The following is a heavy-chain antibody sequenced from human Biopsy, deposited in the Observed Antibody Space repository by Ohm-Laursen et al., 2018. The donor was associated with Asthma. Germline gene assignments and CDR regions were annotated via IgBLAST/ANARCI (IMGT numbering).Heavy chain of an antibody. CDR3: AKERYYDFWSGYPI. D-gene: IGHD3-3*01. CDR2: INSDGSST. J-gene: IGHJ3*02. Sequence: SLRLSCAASGFTFSSYCMHWVRQAPGKGLVWVSRINSDGSSTSYADSVKGRFTISRDNAKNTLYLQMNSLRAEDTAVYYCAKERYYDFWSGYPIWGQGTMVTVSS. CDR1: GFTFSSYC. V-gene: IGHV3-74*01.